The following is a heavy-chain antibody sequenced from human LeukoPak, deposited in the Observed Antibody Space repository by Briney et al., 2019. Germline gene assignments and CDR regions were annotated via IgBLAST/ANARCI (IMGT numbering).Heavy chain of an antibody. Sequence: PSETLSLTCAVYGGSFSGYYWSWIRQPPGKGLEWIGEINHSGSTNYNPSLKSRVTISVDTSKNQFSLKLSSVTAADTAVYYCARRRIVVVPAAPTYWYFDLWGRGTLVTVSS. J-gene: IGHJ2*01. D-gene: IGHD2-2*01. CDR3: ARRRIVVVPAAPTYWYFDL. CDR2: INHSGST. V-gene: IGHV4-34*01. CDR1: GGSFSGYY.